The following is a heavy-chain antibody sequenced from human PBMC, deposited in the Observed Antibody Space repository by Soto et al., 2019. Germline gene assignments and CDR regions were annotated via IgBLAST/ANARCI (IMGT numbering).Heavy chain of an antibody. Sequence: GGSLRLSCAASGFTFSNAWMRWVRQAPGKGLEWVAVISYDGSNKYYADSVKGRFTISRDNSKNTLYLQMNSLRAEDTAVYYCAKDPATIFGVVINWFDPWGQGTLVTVSS. CDR3: AKDPATIFGVVINWFDP. CDR2: ISYDGSNK. D-gene: IGHD3-3*01. CDR1: GFTFSNAW. J-gene: IGHJ5*02. V-gene: IGHV3-30*14.